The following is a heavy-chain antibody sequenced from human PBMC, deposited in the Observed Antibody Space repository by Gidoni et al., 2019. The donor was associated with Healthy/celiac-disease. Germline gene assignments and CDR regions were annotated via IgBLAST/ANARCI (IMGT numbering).Heavy chain of an antibody. D-gene: IGHD6-19*01. CDR3: ARDPRRAVADDYYYYGMDV. J-gene: IGHJ6*02. CDR2: IYSGGST. CDR1: GFTVSSNY. Sequence: EVQLVESGGGLIQPGGSLRLSCAASGFTVSSNYMSWVRQAPGKGLEWVSVIYSGGSTYYADSVKGRFTISRDNSKNTLYLQMNSLRAEDTAVYYCARDPRRAVADDYYYYGMDVWGQGTTVTVSS. V-gene: IGHV3-53*01.